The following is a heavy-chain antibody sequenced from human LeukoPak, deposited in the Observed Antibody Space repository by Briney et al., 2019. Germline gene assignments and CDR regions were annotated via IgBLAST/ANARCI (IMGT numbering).Heavy chain of an antibody. CDR1: GFTFSSYA. CDR2: ISGSGGST. J-gene: IGHJ4*02. V-gene: IGHV3-23*01. Sequence: GGSLRLSCAASGFTFSSYAMSWVRQAPGKGLEWVSAISGSGGSTYYADSVKGRFTISRDNSKNTLYLQMNSLRAEDTAVYYCAALYDILTGYSPPFDYWGQGTLATVSS. D-gene: IGHD3-9*01. CDR3: AALYDILTGYSPPFDY.